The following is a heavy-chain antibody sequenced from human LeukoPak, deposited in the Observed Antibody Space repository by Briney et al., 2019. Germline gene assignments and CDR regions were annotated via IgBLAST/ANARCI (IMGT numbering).Heavy chain of an antibody. J-gene: IGHJ4*02. V-gene: IGHV3-33*08. CDR2: TLSDGSFS. CDR1: GFSFRSYG. Sequence: GGSLSLSCAASGFSFRSYGMHWVRQAPGKGLEWVTYTLSDGSFSYYADSVKGRFTISKDNSKNTLYLQVNSLRAEDTAVYYCAKTSRNYYDTSGHSGWDYWGQGTLVTVSS. D-gene: IGHD3-22*01. CDR3: AKTSRNYYDTSGHSGWDY.